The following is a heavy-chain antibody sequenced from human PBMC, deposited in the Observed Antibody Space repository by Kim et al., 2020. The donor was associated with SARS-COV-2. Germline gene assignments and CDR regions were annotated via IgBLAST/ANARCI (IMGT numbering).Heavy chain of an antibody. CDR3: ARQSNRITIFGVVIIPGVMDV. V-gene: IGHV4-59*08. D-gene: IGHD3-3*01. Sequence: SETLSLTCTVSGGSISSYYWSWIRQPPGKGLEWIGYIYYSGSTNYNPSLKSRVTISVDTSKNQFSLKLSSVTAADTAVYYCARQSNRITIFGVVIIPGVMDVWGRRPRVTVSS. J-gene: IGHJ6*02. CDR1: GGSISSYY. CDR2: IYYSGST.